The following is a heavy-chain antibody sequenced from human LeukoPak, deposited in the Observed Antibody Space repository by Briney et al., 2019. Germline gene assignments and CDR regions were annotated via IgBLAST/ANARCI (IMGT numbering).Heavy chain of an antibody. CDR2: IKSKTDGGTA. V-gene: IGHV3-15*01. CDR1: GFTFSSAW. CDR3: TTAPDSMDC. Sequence: PGGSLRLSCAASGFTFSSAWMTLVRQAPRKGLEWVGRIKSKTDGGTAEYAAPVKGRFTISRDDSQNTMYMQMNSLRPEDTAVYYCTTAPDSMDCWGQGTLVTVSS. J-gene: IGHJ4*02. D-gene: IGHD3-3*01.